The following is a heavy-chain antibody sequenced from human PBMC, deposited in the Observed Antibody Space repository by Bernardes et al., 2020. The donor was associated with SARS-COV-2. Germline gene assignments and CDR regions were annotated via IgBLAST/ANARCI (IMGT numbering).Heavy chain of an antibody. V-gene: IGHV3-48*04. J-gene: IGHJ6*02. CDR1: GFTFRSYS. D-gene: IGHD2-2*01. CDR2: ISSSSSTI. CDR3: ASFVVPAATTDAYYYGMDV. Sequence: VGSLILSCAASGFTFRSYSMNWVRQAPGKGLEWVSYISSSSSTIYYADSVKGRFTISRDNAKNSLYLQMNSLRAEDTAVYYCASFVVPAATTDAYYYGMDVWGQGTTVTVSS.